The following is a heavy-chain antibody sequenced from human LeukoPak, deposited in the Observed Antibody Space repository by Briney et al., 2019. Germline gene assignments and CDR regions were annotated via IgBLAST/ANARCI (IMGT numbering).Heavy chain of an antibody. V-gene: IGHV3-23*01. Sequence: GSLRLSCAASGFAFSRYAMNWVRQAPGKGLEWVSGISGSAGSTYYADSVKGRFSISRDNSKNTLYLQMNSLRVEDTAVYYCAKDRGYGSGSYSGMYYFDYWGQGTLVTVSS. J-gene: IGHJ4*02. CDR2: ISGSAGST. CDR3: AKDRGYGSGSYSGMYYFDY. D-gene: IGHD3-10*01. CDR1: GFAFSRYA.